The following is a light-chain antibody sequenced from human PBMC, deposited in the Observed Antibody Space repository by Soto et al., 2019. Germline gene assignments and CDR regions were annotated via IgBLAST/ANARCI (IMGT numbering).Light chain of an antibody. CDR3: SSYTSSSTVV. J-gene: IGLJ2*01. V-gene: IGLV2-14*01. CDR1: SSDVGGYNY. Sequence: QSVLTQPASVSGSPGQSITISCTGTSSDVGGYNYVSWYQQQPGKAPKLMIYDVSNRSSGVSNRFSGSKSGNTSPLTISGLQAEDEADYYSSSYTSSSTVVFGGGTKLTVL. CDR2: DVS.